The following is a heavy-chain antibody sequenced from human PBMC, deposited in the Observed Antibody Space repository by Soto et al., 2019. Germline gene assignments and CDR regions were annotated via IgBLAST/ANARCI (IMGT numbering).Heavy chain of an antibody. Sequence: GGSLRLSCAASGFTFSSYSMHWVRQAPGKGLEWVAVIGYDGSNKDYADSVKGRFTISRDNSKNTLYLQMNSLRPEDTAVYYCARHPVNYYGSWTYGMDVWGQGTTVTVSS. CDR1: GFTFSSYS. J-gene: IGHJ6*02. CDR3: ARHPVNYYGSWTYGMDV. V-gene: IGHV3-30*03. D-gene: IGHD3-10*01. CDR2: IGYDGSNK.